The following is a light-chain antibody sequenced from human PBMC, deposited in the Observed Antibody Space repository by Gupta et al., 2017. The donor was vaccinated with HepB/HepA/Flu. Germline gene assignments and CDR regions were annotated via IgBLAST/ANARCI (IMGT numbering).Light chain of an antibody. V-gene: IGLV2-18*02. J-gene: IGLJ1*01. CDR3: SSYTRSGTYV. Sequence: EVSNRPSGVPYRFSGSKSGNTASLTIYGLQAEDETDYYCSSYTRSGTYVFGTGTKVTVL. CDR2: EVS.